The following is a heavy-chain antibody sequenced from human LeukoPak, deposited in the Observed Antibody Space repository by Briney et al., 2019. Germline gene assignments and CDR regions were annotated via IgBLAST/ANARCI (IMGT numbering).Heavy chain of an antibody. V-gene: IGHV3-23*01. Sequence: GGSLRLSCAASGFTFSSYAMSWVRQAPGKGLEWVSTISGSGATTYYADSVKGRFTISRDNSKNTLYLQVNNLRAEDTAVYYCATEDDYNYIDYWGQGTLVTVSS. CDR2: ISGSGATT. CDR1: GFTFSSYA. CDR3: ATEDDYNYIDY. J-gene: IGHJ4*02. D-gene: IGHD5-24*01.